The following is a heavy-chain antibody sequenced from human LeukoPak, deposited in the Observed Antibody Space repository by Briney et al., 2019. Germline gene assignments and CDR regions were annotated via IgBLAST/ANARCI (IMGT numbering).Heavy chain of an antibody. D-gene: IGHD6-19*01. Sequence: GGSLRLSCAAAGFIFSNYWMGWVRRPPAKGREWVANIDEDGSEKYYVNSVKGRFTISRENAKNSLYLQMNILRAEDTAVFYCVSGLGHCGQGTLVTVSS. V-gene: IGHV3-7*01. J-gene: IGHJ4*02. CDR3: VSGLGH. CDR1: GFIFSNYW. CDR2: IDEDGSEK.